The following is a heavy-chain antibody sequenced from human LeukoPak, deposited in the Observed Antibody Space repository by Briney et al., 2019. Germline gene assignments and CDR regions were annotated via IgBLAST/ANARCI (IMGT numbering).Heavy chain of an antibody. CDR1: GFTFSSYA. V-gene: IGHV3-20*04. CDR3: ARGGDSSGSYFDY. Sequence: PGRSLRLSCAASGFTFSSYAVSWVRQAPGKGLECVSGINWNGGSTSYADSVKGRSTVSRDNAKNSLYLQMNSLRAEDRALYYCARGGDSSGSYFDYWGQGTLVTVSS. J-gene: IGHJ4*02. CDR2: INWNGGST. D-gene: IGHD3-22*01.